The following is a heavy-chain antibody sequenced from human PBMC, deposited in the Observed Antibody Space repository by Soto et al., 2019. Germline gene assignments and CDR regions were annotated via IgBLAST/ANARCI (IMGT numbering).Heavy chain of an antibody. V-gene: IGHV3-30*18. J-gene: IGHJ6*02. CDR1: GFTFSSYG. CDR2: ISYAGRNK. D-gene: IGHD6-13*01. CDR3: ANDRAAAGDYYYCMEV. Sequence: GGSLRLSCAASGFTFSSYGMHWVRQAPGKGLEWVAVISYAGRNKYYADSVKGRFTISRDNSKNTLYLQMNRLRAEDTAVYYCANDRAAAGDYYYCMEVWGQGTTVTVSS.